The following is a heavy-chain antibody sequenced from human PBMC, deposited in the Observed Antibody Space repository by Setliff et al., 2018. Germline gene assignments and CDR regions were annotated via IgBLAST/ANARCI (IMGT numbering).Heavy chain of an antibody. CDR2: TIPIFGTT. J-gene: IGHJ6*03. CDR1: GYTFTSYY. CDR3: ARGRPTASPYYYYYMDV. Sequence: SVKVSCKASGYTFTSYYMHWVRQAPGQGLEWMGGTIPIFGTTNYAQKFQGRVTIITDESTSTAYMELSSLRSDDMAVYYCARGRPTASPYYYYYMDVWGKGTTVTVSS. V-gene: IGHV1-69*05. D-gene: IGHD4-4*01.